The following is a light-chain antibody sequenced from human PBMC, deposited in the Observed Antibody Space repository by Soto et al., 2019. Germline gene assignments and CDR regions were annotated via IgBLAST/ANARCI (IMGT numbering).Light chain of an antibody. CDR2: DAS. J-gene: IGKJ5*01. CDR3: QQYSTYPIT. CDR1: QGISNY. V-gene: IGKV1-16*02. Sequence: DIQITQSPSSLSASVGDRVTITCRASQGISNYLAWSQQKPGKAPKSLIYDASSLRSGVPSKFSGSGFGTEFTLTISSLQPEDFATYYCQQYSTYPITFGQGTRLEIK.